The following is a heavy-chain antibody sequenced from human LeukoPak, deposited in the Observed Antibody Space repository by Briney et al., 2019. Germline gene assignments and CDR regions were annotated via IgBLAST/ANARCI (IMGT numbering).Heavy chain of an antibody. CDR1: GFTFSSYA. Sequence: PGGSLRLSCAASGFTFSSYAMSWVRQAPGKGLEWVSAISGSGGSTYYADSVKGRFTISRDNSKNTLYLQMNSLRAEDTAVYYCATTPPREWELLRYDYWGQGTLVTVSS. CDR2: ISGSGGST. CDR3: ATTPPREWELLRYDY. V-gene: IGHV3-23*01. J-gene: IGHJ4*02. D-gene: IGHD1-26*01.